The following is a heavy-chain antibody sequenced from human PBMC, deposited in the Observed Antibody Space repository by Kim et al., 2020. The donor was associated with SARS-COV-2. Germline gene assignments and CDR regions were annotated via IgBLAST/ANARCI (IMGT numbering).Heavy chain of an antibody. CDR1: GFSFSSYA. CDR2: IYTGGSTT. Sequence: GGSLRLSCAVSGFSFSSYAMSWVRQAPGKGLEWISVIYTGGSTTYYSDSVKGRFTISRDDSKSTLYLQMNSLRVEDTAVYYCVTGQHWLSFHYYYGMDVWGQGTTVTVSS. D-gene: IGHD6-19*01. V-gene: IGHV3-23*03. J-gene: IGHJ6*02. CDR3: VTGQHWLSFHYYYGMDV.